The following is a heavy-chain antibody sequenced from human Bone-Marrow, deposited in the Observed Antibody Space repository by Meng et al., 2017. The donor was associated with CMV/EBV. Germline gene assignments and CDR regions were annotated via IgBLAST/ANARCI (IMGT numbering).Heavy chain of an antibody. CDR3: ARDLPYSGSLSAFAV. V-gene: IGHV1-2*02. J-gene: IGHJ3*01. CDR1: GYTFTGYF. Sequence: ASVKVSCKASGYTFTGYFFHWVRQAPGQGLEWMGWINPNSGATNYAQKFQGRVTMTRDTSITTAYMELSRLSSDDTAVFYCARDLPYSGSLSAFAVWGQGQRVTVSS. D-gene: IGHD1-26*01. CDR2: INPNSGAT.